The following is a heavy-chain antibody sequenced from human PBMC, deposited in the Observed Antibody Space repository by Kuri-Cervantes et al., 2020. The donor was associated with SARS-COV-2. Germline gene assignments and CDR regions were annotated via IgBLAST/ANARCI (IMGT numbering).Heavy chain of an antibody. V-gene: IGHV3-43*01. CDR3: AKGSSGSYEWFDP. CDR2: ISWDGGST. J-gene: IGHJ5*02. Sequence: GGSLRLSCAASGFTFSSYAMHWVRQAPGKGLEWVSLISWDGGSTYYADSVKGRFTISRDNSKNSLYLQMNSLRTEDTALYYCAKGSSGSYEWFDPWGQGTLVTDSS. D-gene: IGHD1-26*01. CDR1: GFTFSSYA.